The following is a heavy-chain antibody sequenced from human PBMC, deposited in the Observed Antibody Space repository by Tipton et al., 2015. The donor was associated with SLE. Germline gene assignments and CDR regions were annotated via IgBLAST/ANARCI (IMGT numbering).Heavy chain of an antibody. CDR1: GYTFTSYG. Sequence: QSGAEVKKPGASVKVSCKASGYTFTSYGISWVRQAPGQGLEWMGWISAYNGNTNYAQKLQGRVTMTTDTSTSTAYMELRSLRSDDTAVYYCARDPRITIFGVAYYYGMDVWGQGTTVTVSS. CDR3: ARDPRITIFGVAYYYGMDV. CDR2: ISAYNGNT. J-gene: IGHJ6*02. V-gene: IGHV1-18*01. D-gene: IGHD3-3*01.